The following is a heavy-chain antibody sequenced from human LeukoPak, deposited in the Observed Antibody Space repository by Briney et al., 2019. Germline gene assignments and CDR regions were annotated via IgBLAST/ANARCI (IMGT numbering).Heavy chain of an antibody. D-gene: IGHD2-15*01. V-gene: IGHV3-30-3*01. CDR2: ISDDGSKK. J-gene: IGHJ4*02. CDR3: AREKCSGGTCYSTVDY. Sequence: AGGSLRLSCAASGFTFINCAMYWVRQAPGKGLEWVALISDDGSKKYYVDSAGRFTISRDNSKNTVYLQMNSLRVEDTAIYYCAREKCSGGTCYSTVDYWGQGTLVTVSS. CDR1: GFTFINCA.